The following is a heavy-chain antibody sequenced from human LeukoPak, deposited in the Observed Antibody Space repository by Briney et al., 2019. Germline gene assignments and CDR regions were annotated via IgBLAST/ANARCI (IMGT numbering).Heavy chain of an antibody. CDR1: GVSISSSTNY. CDR3: ARHMVRGVIHPYYYFYMDV. J-gene: IGHJ6*03. D-gene: IGHD3-10*01. CDR2: VYYSGTT. V-gene: IGHV4-39*01. Sequence: SETLSLTCTVSGVSISSSTNYWGWIRHSPGKGLEWMGTVYYSGTTYYNPSLKSRVTISVDTSKNQFSLKLSSVTAADTAVYYCARHMVRGVIHPYYYFYMDVWGKGTTVTVSS.